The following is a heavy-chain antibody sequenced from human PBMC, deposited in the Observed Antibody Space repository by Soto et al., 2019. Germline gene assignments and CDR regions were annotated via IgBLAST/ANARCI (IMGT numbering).Heavy chain of an antibody. D-gene: IGHD3-3*01. J-gene: IGHJ5*02. Sequence: QVQMVQSGAEVKKPGASVKVSCKAPGDTFTSYYLNWVRQAPGQGLEWMGVINPHGGSTKYAQKFQGRIRMTSDTSRSTVYMEQGSLRSDETAIYYCARSSGGNFGIILEGSNWFDRWGQGTLVTVSS. V-gene: IGHV1-46*01. CDR3: ARSSGGNFGIILEGSNWFDR. CDR2: INPHGGST. CDR1: GDTFTSYY.